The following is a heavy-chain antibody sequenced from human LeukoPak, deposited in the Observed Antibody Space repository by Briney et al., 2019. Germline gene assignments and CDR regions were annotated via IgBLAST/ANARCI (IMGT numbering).Heavy chain of an antibody. Sequence: PGGSLRLSCVVSGFTFSSYAMSWVRQAPVKGLEWVSAISGSGGSTYYEDSVKGRFTISRDNSKNTLYVQMNSLRAEDTAVYYCAKGVGTFDYWGQGTLVTVSS. CDR2: ISGSGGST. D-gene: IGHD2-21*02. J-gene: IGHJ4*02. CDR3: AKGVGTFDY. V-gene: IGHV3-23*01. CDR1: GFTFSSYA.